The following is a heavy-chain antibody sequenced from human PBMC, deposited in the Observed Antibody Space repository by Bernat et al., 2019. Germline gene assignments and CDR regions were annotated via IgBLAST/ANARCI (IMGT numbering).Heavy chain of an antibody. CDR2: ISYDGSGK. J-gene: IGHJ3*02. Sequence: QVQVVESGGGVVMPGRSLRLSCAASGFIFSNYGMNWVRQGPGKGLEWVAVISYDGSGKYYADSVKGRFTISRDNSKNTLYLQMNSLRAEDTAVYYCATFNVAATFLGAFDIWGQGTMVTVSS. D-gene: IGHD2-15*01. V-gene: IGHV3-30*03. CDR3: ATFNVAATFLGAFDI. CDR1: GFIFSNYG.